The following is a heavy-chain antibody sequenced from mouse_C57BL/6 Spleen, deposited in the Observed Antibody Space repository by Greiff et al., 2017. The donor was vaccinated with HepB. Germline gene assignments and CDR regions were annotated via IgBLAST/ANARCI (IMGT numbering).Heavy chain of an antibody. J-gene: IGHJ4*01. D-gene: IGHD1-1*01. CDR3: ARSTYYGNSYDAMDY. CDR2: IYPGDGDT. Sequence: VQLQQSGPELVKPGASVKISCKASGYAFSRSWMNWVKQRPGKGLEWIGRIYPGDGDTNYNGKFKGKATLTADKSSSTAYMQLSSLTSEDSAVYFCARSTYYGNSYDAMDYWGQGTSVTVSS. CDR1: GYAFSRSW. V-gene: IGHV1-82*01.